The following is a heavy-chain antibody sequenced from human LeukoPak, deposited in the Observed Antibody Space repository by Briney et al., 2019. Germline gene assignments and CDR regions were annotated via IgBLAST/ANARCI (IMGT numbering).Heavy chain of an antibody. CDR3: ARCGAGCSSTSCYNHYNYYGMDV. CDR2: IIPIFGTA. J-gene: IGHJ6*02. Sequence: VASVKVSCKASGGTFSSYAISWVRQAPGQGLEWMGGIIPIFGTANYAQKFQGRVTITADESTSTAYMELSSLRSEDTAVYYCARCGAGCSSTSCYNHYNYYGMDVWGQGTTVTVSS. V-gene: IGHV1-69*13. D-gene: IGHD2-2*02. CDR1: GGTFSSYA.